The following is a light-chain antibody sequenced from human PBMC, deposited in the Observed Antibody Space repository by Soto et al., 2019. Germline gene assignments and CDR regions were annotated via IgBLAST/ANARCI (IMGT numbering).Light chain of an antibody. CDR2: GAS. Sequence: ESVLTQSPATLSLSPGERATLSCRASQSVSNSFFAWYQQKPGQAPRLLIYGASTRATGIPARFSGGGSGTEFTLTISSLQSEDLAVYYCQQYNNWPPVTFGGGTKVEIK. CDR1: QSVSNS. CDR3: QQYNNWPPVT. V-gene: IGKV3-15*01. J-gene: IGKJ4*01.